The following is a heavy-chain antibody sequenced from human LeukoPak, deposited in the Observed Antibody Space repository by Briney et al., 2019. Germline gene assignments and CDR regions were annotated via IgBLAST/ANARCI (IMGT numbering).Heavy chain of an antibody. D-gene: IGHD3-22*01. CDR1: GYTFTSYG. CDR3: ARDPRDYYDSSGPFFDY. CDR2: ISAYNGNT. V-gene: IGHV1-18*01. Sequence: GASVKVSFKASGYTFTSYGISWVRQAPGQGLEWMGCISAYNGNTNYAQKLQGRVTMTTDTSTSTAYMELRSLRSDDTAVYYCARDPRDYYDSSGPFFDYWGQGTLVTVSS. J-gene: IGHJ4*02.